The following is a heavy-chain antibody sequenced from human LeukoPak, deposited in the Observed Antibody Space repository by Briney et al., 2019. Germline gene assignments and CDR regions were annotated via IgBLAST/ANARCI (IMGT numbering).Heavy chain of an antibody. Sequence: GGSLRLSCAASGFTFTNYWMSWVRQAPGKGLEWVANINQDGGEKYYVDSMRGRFTISRDNAKNALYLQMNSLRTEDTAVYSCAAVVATTRSVRYWGQGTLVIVSS. D-gene: IGHD1-26*01. CDR3: AAVVATTRSVRY. CDR1: GFTFTNYW. J-gene: IGHJ4*02. V-gene: IGHV3-7*01. CDR2: INQDGGEK.